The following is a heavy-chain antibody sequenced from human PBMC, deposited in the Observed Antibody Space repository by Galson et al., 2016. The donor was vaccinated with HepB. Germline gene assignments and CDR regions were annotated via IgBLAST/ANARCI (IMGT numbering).Heavy chain of an antibody. CDR2: ISTSSSDI. V-gene: IGHV3-21*01. D-gene: IGHD3-22*01. J-gene: IGHJ4*02. CDR3: ARDIYYYDSSGYYVRSIDY. CDR1: GFIFSSYS. Sequence: SLRLSCAASGFIFSSYSMNWVRQAPGKGLEWVSFISTSSSDIYYADSVKGRFSISRDNAKNSLYPQMNSLRAEDTAVYYCARDIYYYDSSGYYVRSIDYWGQGTLVTVSS.